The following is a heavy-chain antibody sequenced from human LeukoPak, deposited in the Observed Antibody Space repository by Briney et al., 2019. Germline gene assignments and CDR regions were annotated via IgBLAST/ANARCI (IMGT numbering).Heavy chain of an antibody. V-gene: IGHV4-34*01. J-gene: IGHJ5*02. D-gene: IGHD6-13*01. CDR2: INHSGST. CDR1: GGSFSGYY. CDR3: AREGSSWYGRWFDP. Sequence: PSETLSLTCAVYGGSFSGYYWSWIRQPPGKGLEWIGEINHSGSTNYNPSLKSRVTILVDTSKNQFSLKLSSVTAADTAVYYCAREGSSWYGRWFDPWGQGTLVTVSS.